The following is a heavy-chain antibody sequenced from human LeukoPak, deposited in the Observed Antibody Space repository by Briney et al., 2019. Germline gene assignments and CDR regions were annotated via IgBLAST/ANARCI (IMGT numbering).Heavy chain of an antibody. V-gene: IGHV4-34*01. Sequence: PSETLSLTCAVYGGSFSGYYWSWIRQPPGKGLEWIGEINHSGSTNYNPSLKSRVTISVDTSKNQFSLKLSSVTAADTAVYYCARWSGIGWRWGDLTWIQLQPAYFDYWGQGTLVTVSS. J-gene: IGHJ4*02. CDR3: ARWSGIGWRWGDLTWIQLQPAYFDY. CDR2: INHSGST. D-gene: IGHD5-18*01. CDR1: GGSFSGYY.